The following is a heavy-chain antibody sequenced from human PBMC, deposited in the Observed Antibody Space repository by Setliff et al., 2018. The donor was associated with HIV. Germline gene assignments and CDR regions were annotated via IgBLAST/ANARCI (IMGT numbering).Heavy chain of an antibody. Sequence: VASVKVSCKASGGTFSSFAISWVRQAPGQGLEWMGEIIPVFGTLNYAQKFQGRVTITADELTGTAYMDLTNLRPEDPAVYYCARGRRVVPAAESNWFDPWGQGTLVTVSS. CDR2: IIPVFGTL. CDR3: ARGRRVVPAAESNWFDP. J-gene: IGHJ5*02. V-gene: IGHV1-69*13. CDR1: GGTFSSFA. D-gene: IGHD2-2*01.